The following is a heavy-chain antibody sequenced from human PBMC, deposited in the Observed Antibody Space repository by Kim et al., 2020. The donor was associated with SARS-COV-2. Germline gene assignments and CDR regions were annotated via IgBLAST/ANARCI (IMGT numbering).Heavy chain of an antibody. J-gene: IGHJ4*02. CDR2: IYSGGST. Sequence: GGSLRLSCAASGFTVSSNYMSWVRQAPGKGLEWVSVIYSGGSTYYTDSVKGRFTISRDNSKNTLYLQMNSLRAEDTAVYYCARASGIAAAGIDYWGQGTLVTVSS. V-gene: IGHV3-66*01. CDR3: ARASGIAAAGIDY. D-gene: IGHD6-13*01. CDR1: GFTVSSNY.